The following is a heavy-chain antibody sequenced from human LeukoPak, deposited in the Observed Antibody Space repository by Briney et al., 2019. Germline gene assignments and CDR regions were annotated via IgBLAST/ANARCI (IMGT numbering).Heavy chain of an antibody. CDR1: GFTFSSYW. Sequence: GGSLRLSCAASGFTFSSYWMTWVRQAPGKGLEWVANIKYDGSEKDYMDSVKGRFTISRDNAKDSLYLQMNSLRAEDTAVYYCARDIEAAGLFLDYWGQGTLVTVSS. D-gene: IGHD6-13*01. V-gene: IGHV3-7*01. J-gene: IGHJ4*02. CDR2: IKYDGSEK. CDR3: ARDIEAAGLFLDY.